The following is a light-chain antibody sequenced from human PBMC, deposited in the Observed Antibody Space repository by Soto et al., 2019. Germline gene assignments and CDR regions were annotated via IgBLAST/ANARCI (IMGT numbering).Light chain of an antibody. Sequence: DTHMTQSPSSLSASVGDRVTITCRTSQTISRYLNWYQVKPGKAPKLLIYAASTLESGVPTRFSATVSGTEFSLTITRLQTEDFATYYCQKLFDPTITVGKGTRLEIK. CDR2: AAS. CDR1: QTISRY. J-gene: IGKJ5*01. CDR3: QKLFDPTIT. V-gene: IGKV1-9*01.